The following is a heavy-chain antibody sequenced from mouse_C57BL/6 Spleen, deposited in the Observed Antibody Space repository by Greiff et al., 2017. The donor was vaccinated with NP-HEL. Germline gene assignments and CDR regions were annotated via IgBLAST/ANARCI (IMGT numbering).Heavy chain of an antibody. CDR2: IHPTSGST. J-gene: IGHJ3*01. Sequence: QVQLQQPGAELVKPGASVKLSCKASGYTFTSYWMHWVKQRPGQGLEWIGMIHPTSGSTNYNEKFKSKATLTVDKSYSTAYMQLSSLTSEDSAVYYCARYVYGSSPVFAYWGQGTLVTVSA. CDR1: GYTFTSYW. D-gene: IGHD1-1*01. V-gene: IGHV1-64*01. CDR3: ARYVYGSSPVFAY.